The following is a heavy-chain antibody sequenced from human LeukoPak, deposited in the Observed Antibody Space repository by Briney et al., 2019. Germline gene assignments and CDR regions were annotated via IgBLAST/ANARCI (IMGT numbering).Heavy chain of an antibody. CDR2: HYWDDEK. J-gene: IGHJ4*02. CDR1: GFSLTSTGVA. CDR3: ARLYSYNSGGYSRAFDY. D-gene: IGHD3-22*01. V-gene: IGHV2-5*02. Sequence: VSGPTLVNPTQTLTLTCTFSGFSLTSTGVAVTWIRQPPGKALEGLALHYWDDEKRYSPSLRPRLTITKDISRRQVVLTLSNMDPVDTGTYYCARLYSYNSGGYSRAFDYWGQGTLVTVSS.